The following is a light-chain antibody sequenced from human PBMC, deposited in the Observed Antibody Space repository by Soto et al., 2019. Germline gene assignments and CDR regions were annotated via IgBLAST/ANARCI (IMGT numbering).Light chain of an antibody. CDR2: DDN. CDR3: YSTDSSGNHRV. Sequence: SYELTQPPSVSVSPGQTARITCSGDTLPRKYAYWYQQKSGQAPVLVIYDDNKRPSGIPERFSGSSSGTVATLTISGAQVEDEADYSCYSTDSSGNHRVFGGGTKVTVL. V-gene: IGLV3-10*01. CDR1: TLPRKY. J-gene: IGLJ3*02.